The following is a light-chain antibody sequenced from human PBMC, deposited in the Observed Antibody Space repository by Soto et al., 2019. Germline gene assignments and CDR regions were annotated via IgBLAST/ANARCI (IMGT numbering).Light chain of an antibody. CDR2: VAS. V-gene: IGKV4-1*01. CDR3: QQLNSYPLT. Sequence: DIVMTQSPDSLAVSLGERATINCKSSQSVLYSSNNKNSVAWYQQKPGKAPKLLIDVASTLQSGVPSRFSGSASGTEFTLTISSLQPEDFATYYCQQLNSYPLTFGGGTKVDIK. CDR1: QSVLYSSNNKNS. J-gene: IGKJ4*01.